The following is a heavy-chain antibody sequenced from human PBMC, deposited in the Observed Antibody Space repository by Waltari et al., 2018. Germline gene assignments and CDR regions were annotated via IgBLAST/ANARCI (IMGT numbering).Heavy chain of an antibody. V-gene: IGHV3-49*04. D-gene: IGHD3-22*01. CDR2: IRSKAYGGTT. CDR3: TRLYYYDSSGHDNAFDI. J-gene: IGHJ3*02. CDR1: GFTFGAYA. Sequence: EVQLVESGGGLVQPGRSLRLSCTASGFTFGAYAMSWVRPAPGKGREWVGFIRSKAYGGTTEYAASVKGRFTISRDDSKSIAYLQMNSLKTEDTAVYYCTRLYYYDSSGHDNAFDIWGQGTMVTVSS.